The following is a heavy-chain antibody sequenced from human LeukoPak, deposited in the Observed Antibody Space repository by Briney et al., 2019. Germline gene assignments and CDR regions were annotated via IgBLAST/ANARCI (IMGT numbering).Heavy chain of an antibody. D-gene: IGHD6-19*01. CDR2: INPNSGGT. J-gene: IGHJ4*02. Sequence: ASVKVSCKASGYTFTGYYMHWVRQAPGQGLEWMGWINPNSGGTNYAQKFQGRVTMTRDTSISTAYMELRSLRSDDTAVYYCARVEWLVPHYFDYWGQGTLVTVSS. CDR1: GYTFTGYY. CDR3: ARVEWLVPHYFDY. V-gene: IGHV1-2*02.